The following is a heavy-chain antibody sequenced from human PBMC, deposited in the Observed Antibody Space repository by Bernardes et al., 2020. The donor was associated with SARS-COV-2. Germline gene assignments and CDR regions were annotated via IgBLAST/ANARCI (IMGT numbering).Heavy chain of an antibody. CDR3: AREGAAAAMGMDV. CDR1: GFTFSSYW. D-gene: IGHD6-13*01. J-gene: IGHJ6*02. V-gene: IGHV3-7*04. CDR2: IKQDGSEK. Sequence: GGSLRLSCAASGFTFSSYWMSWVRQAPGKGLEWVANIKQDGSEKYYVDSVKGRFTISRDNAKNSLYLQMNSLRAEDTAVYYCAREGAAAAMGMDVWGQGTTVTVSS.